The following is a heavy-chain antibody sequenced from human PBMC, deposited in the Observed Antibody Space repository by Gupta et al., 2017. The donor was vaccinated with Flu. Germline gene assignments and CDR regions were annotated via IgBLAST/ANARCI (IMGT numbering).Heavy chain of an antibody. J-gene: IGHJ4*02. D-gene: IGHD3-22*01. CDR2: IYSGGST. CDR3: ARGKSSGFDY. Sequence: EVQLVESGGGLPPTGGSLRLSRAASGFTVSSPYMSWVRQAPGKGLEWVSVIYSGGSTYYADSVKGRFTISRDNSKNTLYLQMNSLRAEDTAVYYCARGKSSGFDYWGQGTLVTGSS. V-gene: IGHV3-66*02. CDR1: GFTVSSPY.